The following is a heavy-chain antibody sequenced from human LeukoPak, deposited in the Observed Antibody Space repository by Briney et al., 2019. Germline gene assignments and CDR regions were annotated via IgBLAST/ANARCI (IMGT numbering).Heavy chain of an antibody. CDR1: GYSFTSNY. J-gene: IGHJ4*02. CDR2: IYPRDGST. Sequence: ASVKVSCKASGYSFTSNYIHWVRQAPGQGLEWMGMIYPRDGSTSYAQKFQGRVTVTRDTSTSTVHMELSGLRSEDTAVYYCARDQKAFDYWGQGTLVTVSS. CDR3: ARDQKAFDY. V-gene: IGHV1-46*01.